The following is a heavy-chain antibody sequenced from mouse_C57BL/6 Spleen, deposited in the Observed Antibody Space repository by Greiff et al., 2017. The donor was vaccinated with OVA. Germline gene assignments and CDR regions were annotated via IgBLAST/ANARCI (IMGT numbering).Heavy chain of an antibody. Sequence: QVQLKQPGAELVKPGASVKMSCKASGYTFTSYWITWVKQRPGQGLEWIGDIYPGSGSTNYNEKFKSKATLTVDTSSSTAYMQLSSLTSEDSAVYYCARVRHSNSYYYAMDYWGQGTSVTVSS. CDR2: IYPGSGST. D-gene: IGHD2-5*01. CDR3: ARVRHSNSYYYAMDY. J-gene: IGHJ4*01. V-gene: IGHV1-55*01. CDR1: GYTFTSYW.